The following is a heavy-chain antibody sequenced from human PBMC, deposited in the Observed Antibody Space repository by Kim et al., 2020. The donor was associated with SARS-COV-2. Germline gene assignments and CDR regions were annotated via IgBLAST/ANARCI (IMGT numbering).Heavy chain of an antibody. V-gene: IGHV4-30-2*01. Sequence: SETLSLTCAVSGGSISSGGYSWSWIRQPPGKGLEWIGYIYHSGSTYYNPSLKSRVTISVDRSKNQFSLKLSSVTAADTAVYYCARCFRGGGSGSYYPNFEYWGQGTLVTVSS. CDR2: IYHSGST. CDR1: GGSISSGGYS. D-gene: IGHD3-10*01. CDR3: ARCFRGGGSGSYYPNFEY. J-gene: IGHJ4*02.